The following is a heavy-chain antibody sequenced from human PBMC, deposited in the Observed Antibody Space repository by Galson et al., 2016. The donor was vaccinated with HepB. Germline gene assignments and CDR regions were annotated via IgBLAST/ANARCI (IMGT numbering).Heavy chain of an antibody. J-gene: IGHJ6*02. V-gene: IGHV6-1*01. CDR1: GDSVSSNSAT. CDR3: ARMRSGYSGYANPYYYGMDV. D-gene: IGHD5-12*01. CDR2: TYYRSKWYN. Sequence: CAISGDSVSSNSATWNWIRQSPSRGLEWLGRTYYRSKWYNDYALSVKSRITINPDTSKNQFSLQLNSVTPEDTAVYYCARMRSGYSGYANPYYYGMDVWGQGTTATVSS.